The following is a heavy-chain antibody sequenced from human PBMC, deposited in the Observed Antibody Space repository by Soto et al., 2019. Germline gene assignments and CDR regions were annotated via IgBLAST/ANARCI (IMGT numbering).Heavy chain of an antibody. D-gene: IGHD3-3*01. CDR1: GFTFDNYP. CDR3: AKSLKIFGLATTRSGPLDS. Sequence: EVHLMESGGGWVQPGRSLRLSCAASGFTFDNYPMHWVRQAPGKGLEWVSGISWNSGNIGYADSVKGRFTIARDNAKTSLYLEMNSLRAEDTALYYCAKSLKIFGLATTRSGPLDSWGQGALVTVSS. J-gene: IGHJ4*02. CDR2: ISWNSGNI. V-gene: IGHV3-9*01.